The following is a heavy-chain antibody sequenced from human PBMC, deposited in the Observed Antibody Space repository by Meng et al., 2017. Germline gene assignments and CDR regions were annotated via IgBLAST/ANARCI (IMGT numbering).Heavy chain of an antibody. J-gene: IGHJ4*02. CDR2: INPNSGGT. V-gene: IGHV1-2*06. CDR3: ARDYREYCSGGSCYYFDY. Sequence: QGQLVQSGAWVKKPGASVKVSCKASGYTFTGYYMHWVRQAPGQGLEWMGRINPNSGGTNYAQKFQGRVTMTRDTSISTAYMELSRLRSDDTAVYYCARDYREYCSGGSCYYFDYWGQGTLVTVSS. D-gene: IGHD2-15*01. CDR1: GYTFTGYY.